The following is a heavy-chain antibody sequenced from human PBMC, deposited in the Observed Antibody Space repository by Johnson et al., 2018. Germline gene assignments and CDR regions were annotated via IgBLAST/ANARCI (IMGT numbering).Heavy chain of an antibody. J-gene: IGHJ6*03. CDR2: ISYDGSNT. CDR1: GFTFRSYA. Sequence: QVQLVESGGGVVQPGRSLRLSCAASGFTFRSYAMHWVRQAPGKGLEWVAVISYDGSNTYYADSVKGRFTISRDDSKNTLYLKMNSLRAEDSAVESCASGGRIAARNQYYYYMDVWGKGTTVTVSS. D-gene: IGHD6-6*01. V-gene: IGHV3-30-3*01. CDR3: ASGGRIAARNQYYYYMDV.